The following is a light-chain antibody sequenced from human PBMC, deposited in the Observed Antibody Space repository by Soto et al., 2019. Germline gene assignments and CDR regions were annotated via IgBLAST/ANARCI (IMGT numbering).Light chain of an antibody. Sequence: EIVFTQSPCTLSLSPGERVTLSCRASQSVTNSYVAWYQQKPGQAPRLLIYDAATRATGIPDRFSGSGSGTDFSLTISRLEPEDLAVYFCQQYGSSPLTFGGGTKVDIK. CDR3: QQYGSSPLT. CDR1: QSVTNSY. J-gene: IGKJ4*01. CDR2: DAA. V-gene: IGKV3-20*01.